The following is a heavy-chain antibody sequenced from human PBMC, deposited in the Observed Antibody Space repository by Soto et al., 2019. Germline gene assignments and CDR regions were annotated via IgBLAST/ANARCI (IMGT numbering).Heavy chain of an antibody. D-gene: IGHD6-19*01. CDR2: VTGSGDNT. J-gene: IGHJ6*02. CDR3: AKEVAVDYYYGPDV. CDR1: GFVFSSYA. V-gene: IGHV3-23*01. Sequence: GGSLRLSCAASGFVFSSYAMSWVRQGPGKGLEWVSVVTGSGDNTYYADSVKGRFTIFRDNSKNMLYLEMYSLRAEDTARYYCAKEVAVDYYYGPDVWGQGTTVTVSS.